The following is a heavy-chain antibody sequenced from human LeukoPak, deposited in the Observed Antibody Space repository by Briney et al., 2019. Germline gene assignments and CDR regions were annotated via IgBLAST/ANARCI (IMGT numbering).Heavy chain of an antibody. CDR1: GFTFSSYG. Sequence: GGSLRLSCAASGFTFSSYGMHWVRQAPGKGLEWVAVIWYDGSNKYYADSVKGRFTISRDNSKNTLYLQMNSLRAEDTAAYYCASSYCSGTSCPEGYWGQGTLVTVSS. J-gene: IGHJ4*02. CDR2: IWYDGSNK. V-gene: IGHV3-33*01. CDR3: ASSYCSGTSCPEGY. D-gene: IGHD2-2*01.